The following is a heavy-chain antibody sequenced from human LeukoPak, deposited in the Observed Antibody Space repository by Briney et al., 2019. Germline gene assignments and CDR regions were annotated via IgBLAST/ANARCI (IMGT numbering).Heavy chain of an antibody. CDR1: GFTFDDYA. CDR3: AKDIGAYYYDSSGYYFDY. Sequence: PGRSLRLSCAASGFTFDDYAMHWVRQALGKGLEWVSGISWNSGSIGYADSVKGRLTISRDNAKNSLYLQMNSLRAEDMALYYCAKDIGAYYYDSSGYYFDYWGQGTLVTVSS. J-gene: IGHJ4*02. D-gene: IGHD3-22*01. CDR2: ISWNSGSI. V-gene: IGHV3-9*03.